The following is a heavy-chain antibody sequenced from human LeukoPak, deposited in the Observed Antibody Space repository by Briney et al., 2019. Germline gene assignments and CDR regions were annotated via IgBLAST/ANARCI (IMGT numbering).Heavy chain of an antibody. V-gene: IGHV4-59*12. J-gene: IGHJ4*02. CDR1: GGSISNSS. CDR3: ARLRDLYNVFEY. D-gene: IGHD1-1*01. Sequence: ASETLSLTCTVSGGSISNSSWSWIRQPPGKGLEWIGYIYYSGKTNYNPSLKSRVTISVDTSKNQFSLKLISVTAADTAVYYCARLRDLYNVFEYWGQGALVTVSS. CDR2: IYYSGKT.